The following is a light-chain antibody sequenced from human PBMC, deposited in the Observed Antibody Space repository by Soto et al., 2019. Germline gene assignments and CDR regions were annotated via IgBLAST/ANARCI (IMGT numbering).Light chain of an antibody. CDR2: DAS. CDR3: QQRSNWPIT. J-gene: IGKJ5*01. V-gene: IGKV1-13*02. Sequence: AIQLTQSPSSLSASVGDRVIITCRASQGIHTALAWYQQKPGNAPMLLIYDASTVEAGVPSRFSGSGSGTDFTLTISSLQPDDFALYYCQQRSNWPITFGQGTRLEIK. CDR1: QGIHTA.